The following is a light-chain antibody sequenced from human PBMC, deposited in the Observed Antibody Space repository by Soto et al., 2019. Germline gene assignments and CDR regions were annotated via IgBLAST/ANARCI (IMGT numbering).Light chain of an antibody. J-gene: IGKJ4*01. CDR2: AAS. CDR3: QQANSFPLT. Sequence: DIQMTQSPSSVSASVGDRVTITCRASQGISNWLAWYQQKPGQAPRLLIYAASSLQHGVPSRFSGSGSGTDFILTISSLQPEDFATYYCQQANSFPLTFDGGTKVEIK. V-gene: IGKV1-12*01. CDR1: QGISNW.